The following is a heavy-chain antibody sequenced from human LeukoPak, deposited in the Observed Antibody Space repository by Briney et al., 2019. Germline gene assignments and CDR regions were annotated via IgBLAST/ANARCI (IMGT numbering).Heavy chain of an antibody. D-gene: IGHD4/OR15-4a*01. CDR2: IYSGGST. V-gene: IGHV3-53*01. Sequence: GGSLRLSWAASGFTVSSNYMSWVRQAPGKGLEWVSVIYSGGSTYYADSVKGRFTISRDNSKNTLYLQMNSLRAEDTAVYYCARANHGPNDYWGQGTLVTVSS. J-gene: IGHJ4*02. CDR1: GFTVSSNY. CDR3: ARANHGPNDY.